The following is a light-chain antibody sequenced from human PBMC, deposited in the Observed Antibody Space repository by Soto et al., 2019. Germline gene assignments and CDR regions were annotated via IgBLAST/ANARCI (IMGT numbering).Light chain of an antibody. V-gene: IGLV2-11*01. Sequence: QSALTQPRSVSGSPGQSVTISCTGTSSDVGGYNYVSWYQQHPDKAPKLMIYDVGKRPSVVPDRFSGSKSGNTASLTISGLQAEAEADYYCCSYAGNYTWVFGGGTKLTVL. J-gene: IGLJ2*01. CDR3: CSYAGNYTWV. CDR2: DVG. CDR1: SSDVGGYNY.